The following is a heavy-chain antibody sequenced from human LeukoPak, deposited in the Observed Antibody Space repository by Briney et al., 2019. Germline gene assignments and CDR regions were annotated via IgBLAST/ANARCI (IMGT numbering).Heavy chain of an antibody. Sequence: SETLSLTCSVSGGSVRTTNYYWGWIRQPPGKGLEWIGSVYSGGSTYYNPSLKSRVTISVGTSESQFSLRLNSVTVADTAVYYCVREILYCSGGSCYRGPFDNWGQGTLVTVSA. V-gene: IGHV4-39*02. J-gene: IGHJ4*02. CDR3: VREILYCSGGSCYRGPFDN. D-gene: IGHD2-15*01. CDR1: GGSVRTTNYY. CDR2: VYSGGST.